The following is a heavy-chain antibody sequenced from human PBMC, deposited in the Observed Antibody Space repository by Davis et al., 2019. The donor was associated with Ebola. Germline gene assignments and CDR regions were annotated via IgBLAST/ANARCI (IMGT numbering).Heavy chain of an antibody. J-gene: IGHJ6*02. Sequence: GESLKISCAASGFTFSSYDMHWVRQATGKGLEWVSAIGTAGDTYYPGSVKGRFTISRDNAKNSLSLQMDSLRAEDTAVYYCARDRPLDFFFGDYYGMDVWGQGTTVTVSS. CDR2: IGTAGDT. V-gene: IGHV3-13*01. D-gene: IGHD3-16*01. CDR3: ARDRPLDFFFGDYYGMDV. CDR1: GFTFSSYD.